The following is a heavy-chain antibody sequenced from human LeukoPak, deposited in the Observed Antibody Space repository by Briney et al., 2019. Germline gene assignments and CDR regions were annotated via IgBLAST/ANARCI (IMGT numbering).Heavy chain of an antibody. Sequence: SETLSLTCAVYGGSFSGYYWSWIRQPPGKGLEWIGEIDHSGSTNYNPSLKSRVTISVDTSKNQFSLKLSAVTAADTAMYYCARYREQHHWGQGTLVTVSS. D-gene: IGHD6-13*01. CDR2: IDHSGST. CDR1: GGSFSGYY. CDR3: ARYREQHH. J-gene: IGHJ1*01. V-gene: IGHV4-34*01.